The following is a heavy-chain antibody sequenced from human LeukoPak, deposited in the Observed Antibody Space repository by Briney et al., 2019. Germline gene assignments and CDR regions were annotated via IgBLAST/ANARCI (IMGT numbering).Heavy chain of an antibody. D-gene: IGHD1-26*01. Sequence: SETLSLTCAVSGDSISSSNWWSWVRQPPGKGLEWIGEIFHSGSTNYNPSLKSRVTISVDTSKNQFSLKLSSVTAADTAVYYCARGGGWEQPFDYWGQGTLVTVSS. CDR3: ARGGGWEQPFDY. CDR2: IFHSGST. V-gene: IGHV4-4*02. J-gene: IGHJ4*02. CDR1: GDSISSSNW.